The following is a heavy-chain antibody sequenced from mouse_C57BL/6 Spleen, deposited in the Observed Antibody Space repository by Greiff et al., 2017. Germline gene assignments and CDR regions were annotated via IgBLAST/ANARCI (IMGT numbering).Heavy chain of an antibody. D-gene: IGHD1-1*01. V-gene: IGHV1-62-2*01. CDR1: GYTFTEYT. CDR3: ARHEGDYYGSAYAMDY. Sequence: QVQLQQSGAELVKPGASVKLSCKASGYTFTEYTIHWVKQRPGQGLEWIGWFYPGSGSIKYNEKFKDKATLTADKSSSTVYMELSRLTSEDTSVYFCARHEGDYYGSAYAMDYWGQGTSVTVSS. J-gene: IGHJ4*01. CDR2: FYPGSGSI.